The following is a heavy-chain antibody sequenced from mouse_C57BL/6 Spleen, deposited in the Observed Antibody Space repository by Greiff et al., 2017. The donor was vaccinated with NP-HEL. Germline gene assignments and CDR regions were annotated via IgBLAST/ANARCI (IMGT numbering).Heavy chain of an antibody. CDR3: ARAYSNYYAMDY. J-gene: IGHJ4*01. CDR2: TFYSGIT. V-gene: IGHV3-3*01. D-gene: IGHD2-5*01. Sequence: FPGNKLEYIGYTFYSGITYYNPSLESRTYITRDTSKNQFSLKLSSVTTEDTATYYCARAYSNYYAMDYWGQGTSVTVSS.